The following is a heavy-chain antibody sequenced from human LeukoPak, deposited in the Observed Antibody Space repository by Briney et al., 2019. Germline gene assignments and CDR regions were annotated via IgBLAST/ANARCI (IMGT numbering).Heavy chain of an antibody. CDR3: ARLPKYSRPLDY. J-gene: IGHJ4*02. CDR2: MNPNSGNT. D-gene: IGHD6-6*01. CDR1: VYTFSSYD. V-gene: IGHV1-8*02. Sequence: ASVKVSCKASVYTFSSYDSNWVRQATGQGLEWMGWMNPNSGNTAYAQKFQGRVTMSRDTSISTAYMELSSLRSEDTAVYYCARLPKYSRPLDYWGQGTLVTVSS.